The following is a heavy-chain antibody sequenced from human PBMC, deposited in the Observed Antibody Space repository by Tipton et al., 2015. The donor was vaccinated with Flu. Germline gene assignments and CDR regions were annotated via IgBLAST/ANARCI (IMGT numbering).Heavy chain of an antibody. CDR1: GGSINGYY. CDR2: IYTSGST. Sequence: LRLSCTISGGSINGYYWSWIRQPPGKGLEWIGRIYTSGSTNYNPSLKSRVTISVDTSKNQFSLKLSSVTAADTAVYYCARDGIAWDYYGMDVWGQGTTVTVSS. J-gene: IGHJ6*02. CDR3: ARDGIAWDYYGMDV. V-gene: IGHV4-4*08. D-gene: IGHD1-26*01.